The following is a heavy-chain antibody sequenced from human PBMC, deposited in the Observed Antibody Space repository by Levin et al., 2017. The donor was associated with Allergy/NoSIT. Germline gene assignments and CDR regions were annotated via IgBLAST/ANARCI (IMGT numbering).Heavy chain of an antibody. CDR3: AREGGISSGWSVDC. CDR2: IWYDGNNK. D-gene: IGHD6-19*01. J-gene: IGHJ4*02. V-gene: IGHV3-33*01. CDR1: GFSFRNYV. Sequence: GGSLRLSCAASGFSFRNYVMHWVRQAPGKGLEWVAVIWYDGNNKYYADSVKGRFTISRDNSKNTLNLQMNSLRAEDTAVYFCAREGGISSGWSVDCWGQGTLVTVSS.